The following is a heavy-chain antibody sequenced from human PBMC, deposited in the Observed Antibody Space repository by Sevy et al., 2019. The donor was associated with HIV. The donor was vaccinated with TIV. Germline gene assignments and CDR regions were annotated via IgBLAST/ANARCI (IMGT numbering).Heavy chain of an antibody. Sequence: ASVKVSCKASGFSFSSYGFTWVRQAPGQGLEWMGWIGVYNGNSNSAQRLQGRVTLTTDTSTSTVYMELSGLKSDDTAVYYCARVPTYYYGSSTYFVYWGQGTPVTVSS. CDR3: ARVPTYYYGSSTYFVY. CDR1: GFSFSSYG. V-gene: IGHV1-18*01. J-gene: IGHJ4*02. D-gene: IGHD3-10*01. CDR2: IGVYNGNS.